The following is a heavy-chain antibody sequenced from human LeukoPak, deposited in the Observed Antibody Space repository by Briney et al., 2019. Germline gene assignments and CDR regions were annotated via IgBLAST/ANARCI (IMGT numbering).Heavy chain of an antibody. CDR3: AKESNVATTVRFGYFGC. D-gene: IGHD2/OR15-2a*01. J-gene: IGHJ4*02. CDR2: LSGSGGSG. V-gene: IGHV3-23*01. CDR1: GFTFSSFS. Sequence: GGSLRLSCAASGFTFSSFSMIWVRQASGKGLEWVSTLSGSGGSGYYADSVKGRFTISRDNSKNTLYLQMDSLRAEDTAVYYCAKESNVATTVRFGYFGCWGQGTLVTVSS.